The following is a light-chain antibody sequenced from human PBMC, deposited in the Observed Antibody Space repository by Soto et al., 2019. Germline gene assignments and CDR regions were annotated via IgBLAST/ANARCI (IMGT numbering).Light chain of an antibody. CDR3: QHYSSYFPLP. V-gene: IGKV1-5*01. J-gene: IGKJ4*01. CDR2: DVS. Sequence: VYRVTIPCRASQSISDSLAWYQQKPGKAPDLLISDVSSLERGVASRFSGSGSGTEFTLTISSMQSEDFATYYCQHYSSYFPLPFGGGTKVDI. CDR1: QSISDS.